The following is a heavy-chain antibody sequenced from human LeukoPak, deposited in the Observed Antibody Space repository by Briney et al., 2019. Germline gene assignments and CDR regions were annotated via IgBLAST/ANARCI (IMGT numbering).Heavy chain of an antibody. J-gene: IGHJ4*02. CDR1: GVTFSSYW. D-gene: IGHD5-12*01. Sequence: WGSLRLSCAASGVTFSSYWMSWVRQAPGKGLEWVANIKQDGGEKNYVDPVKGRFTISRDNAKNSLYLQLNSLRAEDTAVYYCARDGSGYDSEFDYWGQGTLVTVSS. V-gene: IGHV3-7*01. CDR3: ARDGSGYDSEFDY. CDR2: IKQDGGEK.